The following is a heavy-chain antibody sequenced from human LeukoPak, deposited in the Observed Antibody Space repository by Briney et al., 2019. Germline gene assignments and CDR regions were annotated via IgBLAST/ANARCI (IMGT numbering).Heavy chain of an antibody. Sequence: PGGSLRLSCAASGFTVSSNYAMSWVRQAPGKGLEWVSAISGSGGSTYYADSVKGRFTISRDNSKNTLYLQMNSLRAEDTAVYYCAKATSVYAAGYWGQGTLVTVSS. CDR2: ISGSGGST. V-gene: IGHV3-23*01. CDR1: GFTVSSNYA. CDR3: AKATSVYAAGY. D-gene: IGHD2-8*01. J-gene: IGHJ4*02.